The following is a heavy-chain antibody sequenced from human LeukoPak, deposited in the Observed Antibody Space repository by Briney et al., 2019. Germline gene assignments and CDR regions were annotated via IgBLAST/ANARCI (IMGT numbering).Heavy chain of an antibody. CDR1: GFIFSSYG. J-gene: IGHJ5*02. CDR3: AKGPRSYGPWFDP. V-gene: IGHV3-23*01. CDR2: ISGSGGST. D-gene: IGHD4-17*01. Sequence: GGSLRLSCAASGFIFSSYGMHWVRQAPGKGLEWVSAISGSGGSTYYADSVKGRFTISRDNSKNTLYLQMNSLRAEDTAVYYCAKGPRSYGPWFDPWGQGTLVTVSS.